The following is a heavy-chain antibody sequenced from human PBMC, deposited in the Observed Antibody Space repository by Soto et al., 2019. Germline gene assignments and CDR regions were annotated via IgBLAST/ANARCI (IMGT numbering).Heavy chain of an antibody. CDR3: ARARRDGYNDAFDI. J-gene: IGHJ3*02. CDR1: GYTFTGYY. CDR2: INPNSGGT. Sequence: ASVKVSCKASGYTFTGYYMHWVRQAPGQGLEWMGWINPNSGGTNYAQKFQGWVTMTRDTSISTAYMELSRLRSDDTAVYYLARARRDGYNDAFDIWGQGTMVTVSS. V-gene: IGHV1-2*04. D-gene: IGHD5-12*01.